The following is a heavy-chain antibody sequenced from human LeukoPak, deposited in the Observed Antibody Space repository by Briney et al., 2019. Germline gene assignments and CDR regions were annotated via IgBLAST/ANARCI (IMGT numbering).Heavy chain of an antibody. V-gene: IGHV1-2*02. Sequence: ASVKVSCKASGYTFSGTGWYLYWLRQAPGQGLECMGWIYPNNGATAYAQKFQGRVAMSRDTSITTAYMELSRLRPDDTAVYYCARDGPAQMVDFDYWGQGTLVTVSS. CDR3: ARDGPAQMVDFDY. CDR1: GYTFSGTGWY. J-gene: IGHJ4*02. D-gene: IGHD3-10*01. CDR2: IYPNNGAT.